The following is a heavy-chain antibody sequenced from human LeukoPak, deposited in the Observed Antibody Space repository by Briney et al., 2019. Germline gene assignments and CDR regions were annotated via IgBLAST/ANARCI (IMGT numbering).Heavy chain of an antibody. V-gene: IGHV3-48*04. CDR3: AKPYCSGGSCYWFSAFDY. Sequence: GGSLRLSCAASGFTFSSYSMNWVRQAPGKGLEWVSYISSGSGTINYADSVKGRFTISRDNTKNSLFLQMNSLRAEDTAVYYCAKPYCSGGSCYWFSAFDYWGQGTLVTVSS. CDR1: GFTFSSYS. D-gene: IGHD2-15*01. CDR2: ISSGSGTI. J-gene: IGHJ4*02.